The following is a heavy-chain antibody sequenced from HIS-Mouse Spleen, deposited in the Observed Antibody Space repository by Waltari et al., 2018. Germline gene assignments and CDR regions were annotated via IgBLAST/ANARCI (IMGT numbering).Heavy chain of an antibody. V-gene: IGHV4-39*07. CDR3: ARVWFGELSPFDY. Sequence: QLQLQESGPGLVTPSETLSLTCTVPGGSISGSSYYCGWIRQPPGKGLEWIGSIYFSGSTYYNPSLKSRVTISVDTSKSQFSLELSSVTAADTAVYYCARVWFGELSPFDYWGQGTLVTVSS. CDR2: IYFSGST. J-gene: IGHJ4*02. D-gene: IGHD3-10*01. CDR1: GGSISGSSYY.